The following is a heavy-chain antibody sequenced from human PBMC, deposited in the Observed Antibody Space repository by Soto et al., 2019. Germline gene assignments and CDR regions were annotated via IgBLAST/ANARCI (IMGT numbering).Heavy chain of an antibody. Sequence: QVTLKESGPVLVKPTETLTLTCTVSGFSLSNARMGVSWIRQPPGKALEWLAHIFSNDEQSYSTSLKSRLTISKDTSKSQVVLTMTNMDPVDTATYYCARTTYTSGPNWFDPWGQGTLVTVSS. V-gene: IGHV2-26*01. CDR2: IFSNDEQ. CDR1: GFSLSNARMG. J-gene: IGHJ5*02. CDR3: ARTTYTSGPNWFDP. D-gene: IGHD5-18*01.